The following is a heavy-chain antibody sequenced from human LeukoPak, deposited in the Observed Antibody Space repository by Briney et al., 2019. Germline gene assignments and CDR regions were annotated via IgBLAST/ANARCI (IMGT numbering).Heavy chain of an antibody. CDR2: ITGSSAST. CDR1: GFTFSSYA. J-gene: IGHJ4*02. V-gene: IGHV3-23*01. D-gene: IGHD3-22*01. CDR3: AKLDYYDTH. Sequence: PGGSLRLSCAASGFTFSSYAMSWVRQALGKGLEWVSSITGSSASTYYAASVKGRFTISRDNSKNTLYLQMNSLRAEDTAVYFCAKLDYYDTHWGQGTLVTVSS.